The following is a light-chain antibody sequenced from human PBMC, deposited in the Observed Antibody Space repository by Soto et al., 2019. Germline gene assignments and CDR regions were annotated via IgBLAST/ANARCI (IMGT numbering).Light chain of an antibody. V-gene: IGKV1-39*01. CDR3: QQSYSTPPI. J-gene: IGKJ3*01. Sequence: SLSASVGDRVTITCRASQSISSYLNWYQQKPGKAPKLLIYAASSLQSGVPSRFSGSGSGTDFTLTISSLQPEDFATYYCQQSYSTPPIFGPGTKVDIK. CDR2: AAS. CDR1: QSISSY.